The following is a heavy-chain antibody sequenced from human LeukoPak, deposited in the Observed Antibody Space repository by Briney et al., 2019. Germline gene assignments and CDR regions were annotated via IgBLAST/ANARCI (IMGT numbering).Heavy chain of an antibody. D-gene: IGHD2-15*01. CDR3: ARGAVVVAATLFDY. CDR1: GGSFSGYY. J-gene: IGHJ4*02. CDR2: INHSGST. Sequence: PSETLSLTCAVYGGSFSGYYWSWLRQPPGKGVEWIGEINHSGSTNYNPSLKSRVTISVDTSKNQFSLKLSSVTAADAAVYYCARGAVVVAATLFDYWGQGTLVTVSS. V-gene: IGHV4-34*01.